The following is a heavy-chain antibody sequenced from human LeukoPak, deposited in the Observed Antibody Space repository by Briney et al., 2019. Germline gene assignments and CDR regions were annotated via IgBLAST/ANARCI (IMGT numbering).Heavy chain of an antibody. CDR1: GGSFSGYY. CDR3: ARGETTVNYFDY. Sequence: SETLSLTCAVYGGSFSGYYWSWIRQPPGKGLEWIGEINHSGSTNYNPSLKSRVTISVDTSKNQFSLKLSSVTAADTAVYYCARGETTVNYFDYWGQGTLVTVSP. CDR2: INHSGST. J-gene: IGHJ4*02. V-gene: IGHV4-34*01. D-gene: IGHD4-17*01.